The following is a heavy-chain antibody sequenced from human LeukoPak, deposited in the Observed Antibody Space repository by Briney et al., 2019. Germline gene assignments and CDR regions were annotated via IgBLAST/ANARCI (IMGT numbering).Heavy chain of an antibody. D-gene: IGHD6-19*01. V-gene: IGHV1-8*01. J-gene: IGHJ4*02. CDR1: GYTFTSYY. Sequence: ASVKVSCKACGYTFTSYYINWVRQATGQGLEWMGWMNPNSGNTGYAQKFQGRVTMTRNTSISTAYMELSSLRSEDTAVYYCARGYSSHSPIDYWGQGTLVTVSS. CDR3: ARGYSSHSPIDY. CDR2: MNPNSGNT.